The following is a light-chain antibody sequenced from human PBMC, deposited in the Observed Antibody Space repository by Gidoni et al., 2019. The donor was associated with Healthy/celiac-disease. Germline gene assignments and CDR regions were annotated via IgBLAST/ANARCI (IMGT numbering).Light chain of an antibody. Sequence: QSVLTQPLSVSGAPGQRVTIACTGSSSNTGAGYDVHWYQQLPGTAPKLLIYGNSNRPSGVPDRFSGSKSGTSASLAITGLQAEDEADYYCHSYDSSLSVVFGGGTKLTVL. CDR3: HSYDSSLSVV. CDR2: GNS. V-gene: IGLV1-40*01. CDR1: SSNTGAGYD. J-gene: IGLJ2*01.